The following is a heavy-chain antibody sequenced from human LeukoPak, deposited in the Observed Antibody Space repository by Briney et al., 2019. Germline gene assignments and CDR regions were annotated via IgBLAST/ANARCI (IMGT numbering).Heavy chain of an antibody. CDR1: GYTFTSYG. Sequence: VASVKVSCKASGYTFTSYGISWVRQAPGQGLEWMGWISAYNGNTNHAQKLQGRVTMTTDTSTSTAYMELRSLRSDDTAVYYCAREFVYYYDSSGPIDYWGQGTLVTVSS. CDR2: ISAYNGNT. CDR3: AREFVYYYDSSGPIDY. J-gene: IGHJ4*02. D-gene: IGHD3-22*01. V-gene: IGHV1-18*01.